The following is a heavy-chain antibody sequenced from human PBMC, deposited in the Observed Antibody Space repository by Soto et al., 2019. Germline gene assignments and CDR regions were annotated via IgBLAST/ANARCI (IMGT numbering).Heavy chain of an antibody. J-gene: IGHJ4*02. D-gene: IGHD6-13*01. CDR2: ISGSGGST. Sequence: GGSLRLSCAASGFTFSSYAMSWVRQAPGKGLEWVSAISGSGGSTYYADSVKGRFTISRDNSKNTLYLQMNSLRAEDTAVYYCANMIAAAGFYFDYWGQGTLVTVSS. CDR3: ANMIAAAGFYFDY. CDR1: GFTFSSYA. V-gene: IGHV3-23*01.